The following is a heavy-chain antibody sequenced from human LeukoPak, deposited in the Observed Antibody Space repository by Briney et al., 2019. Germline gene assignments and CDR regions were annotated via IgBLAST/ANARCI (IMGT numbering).Heavy chain of an antibody. D-gene: IGHD5-18*01. Sequence: GASVKVSCKASGGTFSSYAISWVRQAPGQGLEWMGGIIPIFGTANYAQKLQGRVTMTTDTSTSTAYMELRSLRSDDTAVYYCARAGYSYGSRFDYWGQGTLVTVSS. V-gene: IGHV1-69*05. CDR3: ARAGYSYGSRFDY. CDR2: IIPIFGTA. J-gene: IGHJ4*02. CDR1: GGTFSSYA.